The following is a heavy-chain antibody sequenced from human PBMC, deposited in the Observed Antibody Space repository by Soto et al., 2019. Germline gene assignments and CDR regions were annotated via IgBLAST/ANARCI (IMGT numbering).Heavy chain of an antibody. J-gene: IGHJ2*01. CDR1: GFSLSTSGVG. CDR3: AHRQDWRYFDL. Sequence: QITLKESGPTLVKPTQTLTLTCTFSGFSLSTSGVGVGWIRQPPGKALEWVALFYWVDDKRYSPSLKSSLTITKDTSKNQVVLTMTNMDPVDTATYSCAHRQDWRYFDLWGRGTLVTVSS. CDR2: FYWVDDK. V-gene: IGHV2-5*02. D-gene: IGHD2-21*01.